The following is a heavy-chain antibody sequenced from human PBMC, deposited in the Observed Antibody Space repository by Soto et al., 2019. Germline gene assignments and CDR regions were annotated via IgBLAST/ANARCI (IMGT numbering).Heavy chain of an antibody. Sequence: SETLSLTCAVYGGSFSGYYWSWIRQPPGEGLEWIGEINHSGSTNYNPSLKSRVTISVDTSKNQFSLKLSSVTAADTAVYYCARGSGCSGGSCYYSLYYYYYYMDVWGKGTTVTVSS. CDR1: GGSFSGYY. CDR3: ARGSGCSGGSCYYSLYYYYYYMDV. CDR2: INHSGST. V-gene: IGHV4-34*01. D-gene: IGHD2-15*01. J-gene: IGHJ6*03.